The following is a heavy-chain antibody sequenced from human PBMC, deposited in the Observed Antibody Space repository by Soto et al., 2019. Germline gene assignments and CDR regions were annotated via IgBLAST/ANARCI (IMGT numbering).Heavy chain of an antibody. D-gene: IGHD2-15*01. CDR1: GFTFSSYV. V-gene: IGHV3-30-3*01. Sequence: QVQLVESGGGVVQPGRSLRLSCAASGFTFSSYVMHWVRQAPGKGLEWVAIISYDGNNKYYVDSVKGRFTISRDNSKNMLYLQMNSLRAEDTAVYYCARAGCDGGSCYTLVGLRYGMDVWGQGTTVTVSS. J-gene: IGHJ6*02. CDR3: ARAGCDGGSCYTLVGLRYGMDV. CDR2: ISYDGNNK.